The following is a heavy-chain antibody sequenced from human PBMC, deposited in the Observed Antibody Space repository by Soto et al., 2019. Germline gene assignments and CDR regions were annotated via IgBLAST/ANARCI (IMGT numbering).Heavy chain of an antibody. J-gene: IGHJ4*02. V-gene: IGHV3-33*01. CDR3: ASGDDIVATGSHLRFDY. CDR1: GFTFSSYG. Sequence: QVQLVESGGGVVQPGRSLRLSCAASGFTFSSYGMHWVRQAPGKGLEWVAVIWYDGSNKYYADSVKGRFTISRDNSKNTLYLQMNSLGAEDTAVYYCASGDDIVATGSHLRFDYWGQGTLVTVSS. CDR2: IWYDGSNK. D-gene: IGHD5-12*01.